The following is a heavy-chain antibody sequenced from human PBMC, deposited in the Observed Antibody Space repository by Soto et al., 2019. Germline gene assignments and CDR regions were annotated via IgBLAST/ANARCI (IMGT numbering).Heavy chain of an antibody. J-gene: IGHJ4*02. CDR1: GGTFNNYA. V-gene: IGHV1-69*13. CDR3: ASSYGTSWYGDY. CDR2: IIPSINTP. Sequence: GASVKVSCKASGGTFNNYAVTWVLQAPGQGLEWMGGIIPSINTPNYAQKFQGRVTITADESTSTVYMELNSLRSEDTAVYYCASSYGTSWYGDYWGQGTLVTVSS. D-gene: IGHD6-13*01.